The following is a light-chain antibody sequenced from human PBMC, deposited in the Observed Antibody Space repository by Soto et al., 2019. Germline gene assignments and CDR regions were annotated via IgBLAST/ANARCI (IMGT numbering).Light chain of an antibody. CDR1: LNLHSF. Sequence: VVLSQPPATLYVYQGGRVTLSCMASLNLHSFSNCDEQGAGQAPRPLICDGSKRAAGVPSRISGDGSGTDFNLTISRLEPEDFAVYYGQHRNIWPRTFGPGTRLEI. V-gene: IGKV3-11*01. J-gene: IGKJ5*01. CDR2: DGS. CDR3: QHRNIWPRT.